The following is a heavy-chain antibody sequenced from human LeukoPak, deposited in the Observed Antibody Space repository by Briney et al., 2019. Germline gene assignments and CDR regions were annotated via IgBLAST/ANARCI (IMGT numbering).Heavy chain of an antibody. Sequence: GGSLRLSCAASGFTFSSFDMHWVRQPTGQSLEWVSTIGTASDTYYPGSVESRFTLSRDNAKNSLYLQMNSLTAGDTAVYYCARGPPRGKYYYLDVWGKGTTVTVSS. V-gene: IGHV3-13*01. CDR3: ARGPPRGKYYYLDV. J-gene: IGHJ6*03. CDR2: IGTASDT. CDR1: GFTFSSFD. D-gene: IGHD1-1*01.